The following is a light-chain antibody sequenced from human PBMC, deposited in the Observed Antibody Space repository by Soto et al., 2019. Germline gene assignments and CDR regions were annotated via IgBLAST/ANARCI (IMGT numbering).Light chain of an antibody. J-gene: IGKJ2*01. CDR1: QSVLFTAKNMNY. V-gene: IGKV4-1*01. CDR3: HQYYSFPRS. Sequence: DVVMTQSPDSLAVSLGERATINCKSSQSVLFTAKNMNYLAWFQQKPGQPPKLLIYWASTRESGVPDRFNGSGAGTDFTLTISNLQPEDVAVYYCHQYYSFPRSFGQGTRLEMK. CDR2: WAS.